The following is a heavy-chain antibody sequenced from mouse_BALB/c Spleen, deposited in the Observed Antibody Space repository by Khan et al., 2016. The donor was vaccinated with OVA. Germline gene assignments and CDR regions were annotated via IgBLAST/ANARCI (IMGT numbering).Heavy chain of an antibody. CDR3: ARVFYRDDGGYWYFDV. D-gene: IGHD2-14*01. CDR2: INSNGGTS. J-gene: IGHJ1*01. CDR1: GFTFSGYG. Sequence: EVKLVESGGGLVQPGGSLKLSCAASGFTFSGYGMSWVRQTPDKRLELVATINSNGGTSYYPDSVKCRFTISRDNAKHTLHLQMSRLKSEDTAMYYCARVFYRDDGGYWYFDVWGAGTTVTVSS. V-gene: IGHV5-6-3*01.